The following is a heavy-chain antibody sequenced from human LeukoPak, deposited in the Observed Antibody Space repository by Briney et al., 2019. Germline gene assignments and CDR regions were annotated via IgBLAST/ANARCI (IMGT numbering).Heavy chain of an antibody. D-gene: IGHD3-22*01. Sequence: GGSLRLSCAASGFTFSSYEMNWVRQAPGKGLEWVSYISSSGSTIYYADSVKGRFTISRDNAKNSLYLQMNSLRAEDTAVYYCARDKREYYDSSGYYYAFDYWGQGTLVTVSS. J-gene: IGHJ4*02. CDR2: ISSSGSTI. CDR3: ARDKREYYDSSGYYYAFDY. CDR1: GFTFSSYE. V-gene: IGHV3-48*03.